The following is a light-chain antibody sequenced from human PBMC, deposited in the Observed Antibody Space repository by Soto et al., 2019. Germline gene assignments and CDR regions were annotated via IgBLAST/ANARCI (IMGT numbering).Light chain of an antibody. V-gene: IGLV6-57*04. CDR3: QSYDSDFVV. Sequence: NFMLTQPHSVSESPGKTLSISCTRSSGSIANNYVQWYQQRPGSAPTTVIYENKQRLSGVPDRFSGSTDGSSNSASLTISGLQTEDEADYYCQSYDSDFVVFGGGTKLTV. CDR1: SGSIANNY. J-gene: IGLJ2*01. CDR2: ENK.